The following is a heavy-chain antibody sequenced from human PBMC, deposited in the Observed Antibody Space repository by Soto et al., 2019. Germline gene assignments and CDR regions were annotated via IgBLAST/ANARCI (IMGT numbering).Heavy chain of an antibody. CDR1: GFTFSSYS. J-gene: IGHJ4*02. Sequence: GGSLRLSCAASGFTFSSYSMNWVRQAPGKGLEWVSSISSSSSYIYYADSVKGRFTISRDNAKNSLYLQMNSLRDEDTAVYYCARDPYSSNTVTIMDYWGQGTLVIVSS. CDR3: ARDPYSSNTVTIMDY. D-gene: IGHD4-17*01. V-gene: IGHV3-21*01. CDR2: ISSSSSYI.